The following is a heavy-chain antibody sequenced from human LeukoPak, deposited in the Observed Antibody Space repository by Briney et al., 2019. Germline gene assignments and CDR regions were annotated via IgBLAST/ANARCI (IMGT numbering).Heavy chain of an antibody. J-gene: IGHJ4*02. V-gene: IGHV1-69*05. Sequence: SVKVSCKASGYTFTSYGISWVRQAPGQGLEWMGRIIPIFGTANYAQKFQGRVTITTDESTSTAYMELSSLRSEDTAVYYCAREAQIRSSGYSFDYWGQGTLVTVSS. CDR3: AREAQIRSSGYSFDY. D-gene: IGHD3-22*01. CDR1: GYTFTSYG. CDR2: IIPIFGTA.